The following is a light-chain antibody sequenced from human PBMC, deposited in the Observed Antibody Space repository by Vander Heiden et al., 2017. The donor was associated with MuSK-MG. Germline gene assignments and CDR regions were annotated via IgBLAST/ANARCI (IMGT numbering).Light chain of an antibody. V-gene: IGLV1-51*01. CDR2: DNS. CDR3: GTWDSSLTSWV. J-gene: IGLJ3*02. CDR1: SSDIGNNH. Sequence: QSGLTQPPSLSAAPGQKVTISCSGHSSDIGNNHVSWYQHLPGTAPKLLIYDNSQRPSGIPDRFSGSKSGTSATLDITGLQTGDEADYYCGTWDSSLTSWVFGGGTKLTVL.